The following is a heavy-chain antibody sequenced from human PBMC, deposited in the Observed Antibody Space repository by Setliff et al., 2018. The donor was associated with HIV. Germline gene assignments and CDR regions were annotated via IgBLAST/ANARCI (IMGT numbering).Heavy chain of an antibody. CDR3: AKYIPGPAINSGRIKNWFDP. J-gene: IGHJ5*02. CDR2: INPAVNPT. CDR1: GYNFTSDY. D-gene: IGHD6-19*01. V-gene: IGHV1-46*01. Sequence: ASVKVSCKASGYNFTSDYIHWVRQAPGQGLAWMGIINPAVNPTSYAQKFQGRLTMTRDTTTNTVYMELSSLRSEDTAVYYCAKYIPGPAINSGRIKNWFDPWGEGTLVTVSS.